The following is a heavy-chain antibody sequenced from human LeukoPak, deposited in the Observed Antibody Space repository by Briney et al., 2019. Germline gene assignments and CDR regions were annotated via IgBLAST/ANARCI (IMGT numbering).Heavy chain of an antibody. D-gene: IGHD6-13*01. Sequence: GGSLRLSCAVSGITLSNYGMSWVRQAPGKGLEWVSGISERGDNTYYADSVKGRFTVSRDNSKNTLYLQMNSLRADDTAVYFCAKDSSDSWLPDYWGQGTLVIVSS. J-gene: IGHJ4*02. CDR3: AKDSSDSWLPDY. CDR2: ISERGDNT. CDR1: GITLSNYG. V-gene: IGHV3-23*01.